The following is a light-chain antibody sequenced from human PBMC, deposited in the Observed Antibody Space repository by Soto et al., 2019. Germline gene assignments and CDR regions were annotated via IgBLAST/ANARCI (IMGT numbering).Light chain of an antibody. V-gene: IGKV4-1*01. Sequence: DIVMTQSPDSLAVSLGERATINCKSSQSVLYNSNNKNYLAWYQQKPGQPPKLLICWASTRESGVPDRFSGSGSGTDFTLTISSLQAEDVAVYYCQQYYTSPPRTFGQGTKVEIK. J-gene: IGKJ1*01. CDR3: QQYYTSPPRT. CDR1: QSVLYNSNNKNY. CDR2: WAS.